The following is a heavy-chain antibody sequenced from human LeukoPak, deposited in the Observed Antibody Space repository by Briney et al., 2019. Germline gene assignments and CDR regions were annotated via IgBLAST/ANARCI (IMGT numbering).Heavy chain of an antibody. CDR1: GFTFSNYW. J-gene: IGHJ2*01. Sequence: GGSLRLSCAASGFTFSNYWMSWVRQAPGKGLEWVANIKEDGSEKNYVDSVKGRFTISRDNAKSSVYLQMNSLRAEDTAVYYCARDGLAAATLHWCFDLWGRGTLVTVSS. V-gene: IGHV3-7*01. CDR2: IKEDGSEK. D-gene: IGHD2-15*01. CDR3: ARDGLAAATLHWCFDL.